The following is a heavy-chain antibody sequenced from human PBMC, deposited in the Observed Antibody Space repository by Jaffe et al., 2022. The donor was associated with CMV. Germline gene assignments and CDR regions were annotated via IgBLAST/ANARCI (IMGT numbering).Heavy chain of an antibody. V-gene: IGHV3-23*01. J-gene: IGHJ1*01. CDR1: GFTFSSYA. CDR2: ISGSGGST. CDR3: AKTKARWIQLWLEYFQH. D-gene: IGHD5-18*01. Sequence: EVQLLESGGGLVQPGGSLRLSCAASGFTFSSYAMSWVRQAPGKGLEWVSAISGSGGSTYYADSVKGRFTISRDNSKNTLYLQMNSLRAEDTAVYYCAKTKARWIQLWLEYFQHWGQGTLVTVSS.